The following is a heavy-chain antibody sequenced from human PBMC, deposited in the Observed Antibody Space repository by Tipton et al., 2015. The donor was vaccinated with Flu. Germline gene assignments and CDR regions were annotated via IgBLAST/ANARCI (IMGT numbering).Heavy chain of an antibody. V-gene: IGHV3-53*01. CDR1: GIIVNNNY. D-gene: IGHD3-3*01. J-gene: IGHJ4*02. CDR3: ARQLRFLEWPYYFEY. CDR2: IYSDGTT. Sequence: SLRLSCAASGIIVNNNYMSWVRQAPGKGLEWVSVIYSDGTTYYADSVKGRFTISRDNSKNTLYLQMDSLRAEDTAVYYCARQLRFLEWPYYFEYWGQGTLVTVSS.